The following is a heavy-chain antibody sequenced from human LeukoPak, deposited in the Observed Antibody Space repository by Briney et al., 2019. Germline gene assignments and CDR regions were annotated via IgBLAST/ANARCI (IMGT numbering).Heavy chain of an antibody. J-gene: IGHJ6*02. CDR3: ALCRLPFYGMDV. CDR2: ISDSSDRT. V-gene: IGHV3-23*01. CDR1: GFTFSSYG. Sequence: PGGSLRLSCAASGFTFSSYGMHWVRQAPGKGLEWVSTISDSSDRTYYADSVKGRFTISRDNSKNTLYLQMNSLRAEDTAVYSCALCRLPFYGMDVWGQGTTVTVSS. D-gene: IGHD2-2*01.